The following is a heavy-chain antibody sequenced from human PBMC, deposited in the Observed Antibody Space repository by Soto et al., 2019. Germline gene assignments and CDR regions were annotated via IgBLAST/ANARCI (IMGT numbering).Heavy chain of an antibody. J-gene: IGHJ3*02. V-gene: IGHV1-18*01. CDR1: GYTFNTYG. Sequence: QVHLVQSGPEVKKPGASVKVSCKASGYTFNTYGITWVRQAPGQGLEWMAWINAYNGNRIYAQNFQGRVTVTTDTSASAAYMEVMGLTADVTAVYVCARDRDGVAEIWGLGTMVTVSS. CDR2: INAYNGNR. CDR3: ARDRDGVAEI. D-gene: IGHD2-15*01.